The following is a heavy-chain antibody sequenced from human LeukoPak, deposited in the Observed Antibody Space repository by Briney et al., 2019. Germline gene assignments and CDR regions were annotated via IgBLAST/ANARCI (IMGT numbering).Heavy chain of an antibody. Sequence: GGSLRLSCAASGFTFSSYSMNWVRQAPGEGLEWVSSISSSSSYIYYADSVKGRFTISRDNAKNSLYLQMNSLRAEDTAVYYCARDLSDVAAAGRSMDVWGKGTTVTVSS. J-gene: IGHJ6*03. V-gene: IGHV3-21*01. D-gene: IGHD6-13*01. CDR1: GFTFSSYS. CDR2: ISSSSSYI. CDR3: ARDLSDVAAAGRSMDV.